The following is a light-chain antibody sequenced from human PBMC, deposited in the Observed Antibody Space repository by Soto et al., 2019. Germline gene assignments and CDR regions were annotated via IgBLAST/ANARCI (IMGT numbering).Light chain of an antibody. CDR1: SSDVGGYNY. CDR3: SSYTSISTVV. CDR2: EVS. V-gene: IGLV2-14*01. Sequence: QSALTQPASVSGSPGQSITISCTGTSSDVGGYNYVSWYQQHPGKAPKLMIYEVSNRPSGVSNRFSGSKSGNTASLTISGLQAEDEADYYCSSYTSISTVVFGVGTKVTVL. J-gene: IGLJ2*01.